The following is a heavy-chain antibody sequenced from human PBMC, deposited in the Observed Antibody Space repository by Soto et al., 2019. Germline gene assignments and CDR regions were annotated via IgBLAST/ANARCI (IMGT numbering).Heavy chain of an antibody. Sequence: PSETLSLTCAVSGYSISSGYYWGWIRQPPGKGLEWIGSIYHSGSTYYNPSLKSRVTISVDTSKNQFSLKLSSVTAADTAVYYCASSVRANNWFDPWGQGTLVTVSS. CDR1: GYSISSGYY. V-gene: IGHV4-38-2*01. J-gene: IGHJ5*02. D-gene: IGHD3-10*01. CDR2: IYHSGST. CDR3: ASSVRANNWFDP.